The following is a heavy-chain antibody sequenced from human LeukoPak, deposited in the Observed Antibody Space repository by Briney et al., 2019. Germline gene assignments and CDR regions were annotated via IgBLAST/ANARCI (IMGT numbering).Heavy chain of an antibody. J-gene: IGHJ5*02. CDR3: AREETYYYGSGSYYNEYNWFDP. CDR2: INPNSGGT. CDR1: GYTFTGYY. D-gene: IGHD3-10*01. V-gene: IGHV1-2*02. Sequence: ASVKVSCKASGYTFTGYYMHWVRQAPGQGLEWMGWINPNSGGTNYAQKFQGRVTMTRDTSISTAYMELSRLRSDDTAVYYCAREETYYYGSGSYYNEYNWFDPWGQGTLVTASS.